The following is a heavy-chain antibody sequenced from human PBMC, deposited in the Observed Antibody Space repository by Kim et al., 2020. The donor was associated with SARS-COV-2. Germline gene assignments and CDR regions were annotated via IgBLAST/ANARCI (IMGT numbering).Heavy chain of an antibody. CDR3: ARGYCSGGSCLIFDP. D-gene: IGHD2-15*01. CDR2: INAGNGDT. CDR1: GYTFTRSA. V-gene: IGHV1-3*01. Sequence: ASVKVSCKASGYTFTRSALHWVRQAPGQRLESMGWINAGNGDTKYSQKFQGRVTIIRDTSASTAYMELSSMRSEDTAVYYCARGYCSGGSCLIFDPWGQGTLVTVSS. J-gene: IGHJ5*02.